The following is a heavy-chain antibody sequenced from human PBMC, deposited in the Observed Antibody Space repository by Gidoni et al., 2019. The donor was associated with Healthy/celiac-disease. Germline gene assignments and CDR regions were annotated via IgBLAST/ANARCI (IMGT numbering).Heavy chain of an antibody. CDR2: INAGNVNT. CDR1: GYTFTSYP. J-gene: IGHJ5*02. D-gene: IGHD3-3*01. V-gene: IGHV1-3*01. Sequence: QVQLVQSGAEVTKPGASVKGSCKASGYTFTSYPMHWVRQAPGQRLEWRGWINAGNVNTKYAQKFQGRVTMTRDTSASTAYMELSSLRSEDTAVYYCAREGARLSLYDFWSVDTPEGNWFDPWGQGTLVTVSS. CDR3: AREGARLSLYDFWSVDTPEGNWFDP.